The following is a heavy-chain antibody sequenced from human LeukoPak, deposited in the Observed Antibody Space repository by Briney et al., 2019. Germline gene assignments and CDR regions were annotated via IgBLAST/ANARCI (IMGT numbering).Heavy chain of an antibody. Sequence: PSETLSLTCTVSGGSISSYYWSWIRQPPGKGLEWIGYIYYSGSTNCNPSLKSRVTISVDTSKNQFSLKLSSVTAADTAVYYCARLGRGSYPDYYYGMDVWGQGTTVTVSS. CDR2: IYYSGST. D-gene: IGHD1-26*01. J-gene: IGHJ6*02. CDR3: ARLGRGSYPDYYYGMDV. V-gene: IGHV4-59*01. CDR1: GGSISSYY.